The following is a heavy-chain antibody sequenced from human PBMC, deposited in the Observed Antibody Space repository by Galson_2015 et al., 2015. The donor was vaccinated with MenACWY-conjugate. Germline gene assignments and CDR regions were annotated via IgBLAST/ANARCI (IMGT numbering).Heavy chain of an antibody. CDR2: TYYRSKWYN. CDR3: ARGSTIFGVVTGAHYFDY. V-gene: IGHV6-1*01. D-gene: IGHD3-3*01. CDR1: GDSVSSNSAA. J-gene: IGHJ4*02. Sequence: CAISGDSVSSNSAAWNWIRQSPSRGLEWLGRTYYRSKWYNDYAVSVKSRITINPDTSKNQFSLQLNSVTPEDTAVYYCARGSTIFGVVTGAHYFDYWGQGTLVTVSS.